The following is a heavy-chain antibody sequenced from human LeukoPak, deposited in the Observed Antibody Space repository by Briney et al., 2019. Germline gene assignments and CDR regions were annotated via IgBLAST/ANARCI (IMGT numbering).Heavy chain of an antibody. CDR1: GGSFSGYY. CDR3: AGSMITFGGVIANY. CDR2: INHSGST. J-gene: IGHJ4*02. Sequence: PSETLSLTCAVYGGSFSGYYWSWIRQPPGKGLEWIGEINHSGSTNYNPSLKSRVTISVDTSKNQFSLKLSSVTAADTAVYYCAGSMITFGGVIANYWGQGTLVTVSS. V-gene: IGHV4-34*01. D-gene: IGHD3-16*02.